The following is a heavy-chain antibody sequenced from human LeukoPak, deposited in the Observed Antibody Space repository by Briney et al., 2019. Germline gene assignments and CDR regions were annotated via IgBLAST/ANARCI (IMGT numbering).Heavy chain of an antibody. CDR3: ARGRRDAMMFDLVYFQH. J-gene: IGHJ1*01. V-gene: IGHV4-34*01. Sequence: AAETLSLTCAVYGGSFSGYYWSWIRQPPGKGLEWIGEINHSGSTNYNPSLKSRVTISVDTSKNQFSLKLSSVTAADTAVYYCARGRRDAMMFDLVYFQHWGQGTLVTVSS. D-gene: IGHD3/OR15-3a*01. CDR1: GGSFSGYY. CDR2: INHSGST.